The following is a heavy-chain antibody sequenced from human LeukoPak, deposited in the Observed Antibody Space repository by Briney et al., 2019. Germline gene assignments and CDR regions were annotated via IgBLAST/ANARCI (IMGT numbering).Heavy chain of an antibody. CDR1: GYSFTNYW. V-gene: IGHV5-51*01. Sequence: GESLKISCKGSGYSFTNYWIGWVRQMPGKGLEWMGIIYPRDSDTRYSPSFQGQVTISADKSISTAYLQWSSLKASDTAMYYCARRPAATPRAFDIWGQGTMVTVSS. D-gene: IGHD2-15*01. CDR2: IYPRDSDT. CDR3: ARRPAATPRAFDI. J-gene: IGHJ3*02.